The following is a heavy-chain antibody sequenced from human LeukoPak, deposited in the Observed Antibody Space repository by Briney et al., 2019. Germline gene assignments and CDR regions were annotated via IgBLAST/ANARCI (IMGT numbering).Heavy chain of an antibody. CDR1: GFTVSSNY. CDR2: ISGSGGST. D-gene: IGHD6-19*01. J-gene: IGHJ4*02. Sequence: GGSLRLSCAASGFTVSSNYMSWVRQAPGKGLEWVSAISGSGGSTYYADSVKGRFTISRDNSKNTLYLQMNSLRAEDTAVYYCAKTIAVAVYYFDYWGQGTLVTVSS. V-gene: IGHV3-23*01. CDR3: AKTIAVAVYYFDY.